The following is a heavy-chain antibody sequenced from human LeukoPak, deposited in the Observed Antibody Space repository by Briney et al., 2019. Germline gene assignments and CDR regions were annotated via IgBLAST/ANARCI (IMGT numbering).Heavy chain of an antibody. CDR1: GYSLTSYW. CDR2: IYPGDSDT. J-gene: IGHJ4*02. V-gene: IGHV5-51*01. D-gene: IGHD3-10*01. Sequence: AGESLKISCKGSGYSLTSYWIGWVRQMPGKGLEWMGIIYPGDSDTRYSPSFQGQVTISADKSISTAYLQWSSLKASDTAMYYCARTIMVRGVIYFDYWGQGTLVTVSS. CDR3: ARTIMVRGVIYFDY.